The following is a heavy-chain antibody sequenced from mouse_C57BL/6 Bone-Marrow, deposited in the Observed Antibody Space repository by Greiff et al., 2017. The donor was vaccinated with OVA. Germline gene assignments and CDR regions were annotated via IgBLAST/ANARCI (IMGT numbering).Heavy chain of an antibody. D-gene: IGHD1-1*01. CDR3: AREGVVASFDY. Sequence: QVQLQQPGAELVKPGASVKLSCKASGYTFTSYWMHWVKQRPGQGLEWIGMIHPNSGSTNYNEKFKSKATLTVDKSSSTAYMQLSSLTSDDSAVYYCAREGVVASFDYWGQGTTLTVSS. CDR2: IHPNSGST. J-gene: IGHJ2*01. CDR1: GYTFTSYW. V-gene: IGHV1-64*01.